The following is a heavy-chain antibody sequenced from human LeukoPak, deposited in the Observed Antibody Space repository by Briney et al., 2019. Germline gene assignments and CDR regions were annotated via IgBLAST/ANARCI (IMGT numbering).Heavy chain of an antibody. J-gene: IGHJ4*02. CDR1: GFTFDDYA. V-gene: IGHV3-9*01. Sequence: SLRLSCAASGFTFDDYAMHWVRQAPGKGLEWVSGISWNSGSIGYADSVKGRFTISRDNAKNSLCLQMNSLRAEDTALYYCAKEDGWGQGTLVTVSS. CDR2: ISWNSGSI. CDR3: AKEDG.